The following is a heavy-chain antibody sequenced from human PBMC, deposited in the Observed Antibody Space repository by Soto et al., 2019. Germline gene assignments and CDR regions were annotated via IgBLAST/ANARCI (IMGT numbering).Heavy chain of an antibody. CDR2: INPSGGST. CDR3: ARGGGGDIVVVPAAMGYYYYGMDV. J-gene: IGHJ6*02. V-gene: IGHV1-46*01. Sequence: VASVKVSCKASGYTFTSYYMHWVRQAPGQGLEWMGIINPSGGSTSYAQKFQGRVTMTRDTSTSTVYMELSSLRSEDTAVYYCARGGGGDIVVVPAAMGYYYYGMDVWGQGTTVTVSS. D-gene: IGHD2-2*01. CDR1: GYTFTSYY.